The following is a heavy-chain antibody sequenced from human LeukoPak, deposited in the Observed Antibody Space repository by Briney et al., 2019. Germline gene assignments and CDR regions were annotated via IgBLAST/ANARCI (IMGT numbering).Heavy chain of an antibody. Sequence: ASVKVSCKASGYTFTSYYMHWVRQAPGQGLEWMGIINPSGGSTSYAQRFQGRVTMTGDTSTSTVYMELSSLRSEDTAVHYCARGDFNYYYGLDVWGQGTTVTVSS. CDR1: GYTFTSYY. CDR3: ARGDFNYYYGLDV. V-gene: IGHV1-46*01. J-gene: IGHJ6*02. CDR2: INPSGGST. D-gene: IGHD3/OR15-3a*01.